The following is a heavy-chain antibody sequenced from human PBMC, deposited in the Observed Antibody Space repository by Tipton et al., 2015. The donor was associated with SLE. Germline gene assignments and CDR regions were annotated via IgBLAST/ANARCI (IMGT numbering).Heavy chain of an antibody. Sequence: LRLSCSVSGASISSGAIYWSWFRHHPGKGLEWIGYISYSGGTYYNPTLKSRVTLSVDTSKNQFSLKLSSVTAADTAIYYCAGQSHDVPHTAAFDYWGQGTLVTVSS. V-gene: IGHV4-31*03. J-gene: IGHJ4*02. CDR1: GASISSGAIY. CDR2: ISYSGGT. CDR3: AGQSHDVPHTAAFDY. D-gene: IGHD1-1*01.